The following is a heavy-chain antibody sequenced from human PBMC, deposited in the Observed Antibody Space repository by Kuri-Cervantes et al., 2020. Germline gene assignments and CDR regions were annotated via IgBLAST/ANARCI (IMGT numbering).Heavy chain of an antibody. CDR3: ASVGSSSSPPYYYYYMDV. V-gene: IGHV1-18*01. D-gene: IGHD6-6*01. CDR2: ISAYNGDT. Sequence: ASVKVSCKASGYVFTSSGISWVRQAPGQGLEWMGWISAYNGDTNYAQKLQGRVTLTRDTSTTTAYMELRSLRSDDTAVYYCASVGSSSSPPYYYYYMDVWGKGTTVTVSS. CDR1: GYVFTSSG. J-gene: IGHJ6*03.